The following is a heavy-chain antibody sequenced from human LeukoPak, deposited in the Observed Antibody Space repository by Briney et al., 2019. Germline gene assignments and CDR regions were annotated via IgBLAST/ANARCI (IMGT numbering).Heavy chain of an antibody. J-gene: IGHJ4*02. D-gene: IGHD3-10*01. Sequence: SETLSLTCTVSGGSINSYYWSWIRQPPGKGLEWIGYIYYSGSTDYNPSLKSRVTMSVDTSKNQFSLKLSSVTAADTAVYYCARQSRDGSKTRGYYFDYWGQGTLVTVSS. CDR2: IYYSGST. V-gene: IGHV4-59*01. CDR3: ARQSRDGSKTRGYYFDY. CDR1: GGSINSYY.